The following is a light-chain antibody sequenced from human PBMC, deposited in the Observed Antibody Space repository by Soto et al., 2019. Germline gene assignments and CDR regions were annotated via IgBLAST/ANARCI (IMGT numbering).Light chain of an antibody. Sequence: EIGITQPPATLSVSPGERATLSCRASQSIGSNLAWYQQKPGKAPRLLIYAASIRASDFPARFSGSGSGTDFTLTISRLEPEDSAVYYCQQHLGRHTFGQGTKVGIK. CDR2: AAS. V-gene: IGKV3-15*01. J-gene: IGKJ1*01. CDR3: QQHLGRHT. CDR1: QSIGSN.